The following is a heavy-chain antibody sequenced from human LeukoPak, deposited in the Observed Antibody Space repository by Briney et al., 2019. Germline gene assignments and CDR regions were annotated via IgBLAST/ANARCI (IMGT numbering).Heavy chain of an antibody. CDR2: IWYDGSNK. J-gene: IGHJ4*02. D-gene: IGHD5-24*01. CDR3: AKEGGDGSPFDY. V-gene: IGHV3-33*06. CDR1: GFTFSSYG. Sequence: PGRSLRLSCAASGFTFSSYGMHWVRQAPGKGLEWVAVIWYDGSNKYYADSVKGRFTISRDNSKNTLYLQMSSLRLEDTGVYYCAKEGGDGSPFDYWGQGILVTVSS.